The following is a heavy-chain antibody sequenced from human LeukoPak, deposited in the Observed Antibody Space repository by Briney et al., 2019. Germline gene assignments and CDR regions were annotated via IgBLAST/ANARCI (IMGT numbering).Heavy chain of an antibody. CDR2: VSPGGDKT. CDR1: GFTFSSHA. CDR3: AKEKAVARSSGWHAFDV. V-gene: IGHV3-23*01. D-gene: IGHD6-19*01. J-gene: IGHJ3*01. Sequence: GGSLRLSCAASGFTFSSHAMSWARQAPGKGLQWVSAVSPGGDKTYYADSVKGRFTVSRDSSRNTLYLQMNSLRADDTAVYFCAKEKAVARSSGWHAFDVWGQGSLVTVS.